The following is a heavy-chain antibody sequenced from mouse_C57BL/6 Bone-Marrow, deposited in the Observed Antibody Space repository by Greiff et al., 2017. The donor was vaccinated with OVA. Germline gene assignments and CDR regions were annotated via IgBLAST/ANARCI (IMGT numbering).Heavy chain of an antibody. CDR2: ISSGGSYT. Sequence: VQLKESGGDLVKPGGSLKLSCAASGFTFSSYGMSWVRQTPDKRLEWVATISSGGSYTYYPDSVKGRFTISRDNAKNTLYLQMSSLKSEDTAMYYCARINWDWYFDVWGTGTTVTVSS. CDR3: ARINWDWYFDV. V-gene: IGHV5-6*01. CDR1: GFTFSSYG. J-gene: IGHJ1*03. D-gene: IGHD4-1*01.